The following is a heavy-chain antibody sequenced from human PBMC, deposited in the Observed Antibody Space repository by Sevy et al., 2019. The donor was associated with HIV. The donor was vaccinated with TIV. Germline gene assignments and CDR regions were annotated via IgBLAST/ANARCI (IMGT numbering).Heavy chain of an antibody. J-gene: IGHJ5*02. Sequence: ASVKVSCKASGYTFTSYGISWVRQAPGQGLEWMGWISAYNGNTNYAQKLQGRVTMTTDTSTSTAYMELRSLRSDDAAVYYCAIGRYWSGNNWFDPWGQGTLVTVSS. V-gene: IGHV1-18*04. CDR1: GYTFTSYG. CDR3: AIGRYWSGNNWFDP. D-gene: IGHD3-3*01. CDR2: ISAYNGNT.